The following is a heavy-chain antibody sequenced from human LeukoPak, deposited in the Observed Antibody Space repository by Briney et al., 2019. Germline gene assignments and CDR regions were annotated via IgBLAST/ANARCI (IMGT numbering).Heavy chain of an antibody. Sequence: PGGSLRLSCAASGFTFTSWWMSWVRQAPGKGLEWVATINQDGRETYNVDSVKGRFTISRDNSKNTLYLQMNSLRAEDPAVYYCARGGYSNYAVYYWGQGTLVTVSS. CDR1: GFTFTSWW. J-gene: IGHJ4*02. D-gene: IGHD4-11*01. CDR2: INQDGRET. V-gene: IGHV3-7*03. CDR3: ARGGYSNYAVYY.